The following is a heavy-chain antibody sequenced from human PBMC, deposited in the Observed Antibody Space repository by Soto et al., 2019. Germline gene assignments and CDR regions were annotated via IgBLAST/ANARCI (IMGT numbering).Heavy chain of an antibody. CDR1: GYTFTSYA. Sequence: QVQLVQSGAEEKKPGASVKVSCKASGYTFTSYAMHWVRQAPGQRLEWMGWINAGNGNTKYSQKFQGRFTITRDTSASTVYMELSSLRSEDTAVYYCARVSGWYFLDYWGQGTLVTVSS. J-gene: IGHJ4*02. CDR2: INAGNGNT. V-gene: IGHV1-3*05. CDR3: ARVSGWYFLDY. D-gene: IGHD6-19*01.